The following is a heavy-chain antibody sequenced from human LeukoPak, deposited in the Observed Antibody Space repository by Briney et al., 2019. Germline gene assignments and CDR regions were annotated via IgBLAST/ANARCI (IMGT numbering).Heavy chain of an antibody. J-gene: IGHJ4*02. CDR3: ARGVTIFGVVNGFDY. CDR2: ISAYNGNT. V-gene: IGHV1-18*01. Sequence: ASVKVSCKASGYTFTSYGISWVRQAPGQGLEWMGWISAYNGNTNYAQKLQGRVTMTTDTSTSTAYMELRSQRSDHTAVYYCARGVTIFGVVNGFDYWGQGTLVTVSS. CDR1: GYTFTSYG. D-gene: IGHD3-3*01.